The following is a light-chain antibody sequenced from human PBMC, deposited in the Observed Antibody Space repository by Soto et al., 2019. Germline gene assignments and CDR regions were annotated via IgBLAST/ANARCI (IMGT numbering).Light chain of an antibody. V-gene: IGKV3-11*01. Sequence: EIVLTQSPGTLSLSPGERATLSCRASQSVKTSLVWYQQRPGRAPRLLIYDASHRAAGLPARSRGSGFGTEFTLPISSRQPEEDAAYYCQQRSNWPPMTFGQGTRVEIK. CDR2: DAS. CDR3: QQRSNWPPMT. J-gene: IGKJ5*01. CDR1: QSVKTS.